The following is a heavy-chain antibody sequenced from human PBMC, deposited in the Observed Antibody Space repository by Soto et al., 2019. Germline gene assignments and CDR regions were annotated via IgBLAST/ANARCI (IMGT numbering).Heavy chain of an antibody. Sequence: GGSLRLSCAASGFTFSDYSINWVRQAPGKGLEGVSSISDSGNYIYYADSVKGRFTISRDNAKNSLYLQMNGLSAEDTAAYYWARGPIVSHYSRDFWGKGPPVT. CDR2: ISDSGNYI. CDR3: ARGPIVSHYSRDF. D-gene: IGHD3-10*01. V-gene: IGHV3-21*01. J-gene: IGHJ6*03. CDR1: GFTFSDYS.